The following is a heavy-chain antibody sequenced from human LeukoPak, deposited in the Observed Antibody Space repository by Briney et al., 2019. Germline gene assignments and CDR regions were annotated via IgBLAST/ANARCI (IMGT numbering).Heavy chain of an antibody. Sequence: GGSLRLSCAASGFTFSNYAMTWVRQAPGRGLEWVSGISGSGANTKYADSMKGRFTISRDNSKNTLYLQMNSLRVDDTAVYYCARSLGGGGGSSWLHDAFDIWGQGTMVTVSS. CDR1: GFTFSNYA. CDR2: ISGSGANT. D-gene: IGHD6-13*01. J-gene: IGHJ3*02. V-gene: IGHV3-23*01. CDR3: ARSLGGGGGSSWLHDAFDI.